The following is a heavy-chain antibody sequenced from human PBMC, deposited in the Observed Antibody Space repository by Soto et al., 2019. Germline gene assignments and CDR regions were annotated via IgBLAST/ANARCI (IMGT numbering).Heavy chain of an antibody. Sequence: QVQLVQSGGGVKKPGASVKVSCKASGYPFTSYGISWVRQAPGQGLEWMGWISAYNGNTNYAQKFQDRITMTTHTSTTTAYMELRSLRSDDTAVYYCARGSGYHDSSAFFYWGQGTLVTVSS. CDR2: ISAYNGNT. CDR3: ARGSGYHDSSAFFY. J-gene: IGHJ4*02. V-gene: IGHV1-18*01. CDR1: GYPFTSYG. D-gene: IGHD3-22*01.